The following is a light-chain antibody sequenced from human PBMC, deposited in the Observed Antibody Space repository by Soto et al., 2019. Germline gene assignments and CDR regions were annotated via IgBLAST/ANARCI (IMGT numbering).Light chain of an antibody. CDR3: LQDHTSPLT. CDR2: SAS. V-gene: IGKV1-6*01. J-gene: IGKJ1*01. Sequence: AIPMTQSPSSLSASVGDGVTITCRASQGIRNDLGWYQQKPGKAPKLLIYSASGLQSGVPSRFSGSGSGTDFTLTISSLQPEDFATYFCLQDHTSPLTFGQGTKVEIK. CDR1: QGIRND.